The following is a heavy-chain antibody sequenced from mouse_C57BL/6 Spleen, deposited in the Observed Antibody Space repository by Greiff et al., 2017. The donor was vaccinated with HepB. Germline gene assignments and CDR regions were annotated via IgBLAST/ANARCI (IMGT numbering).Heavy chain of an antibody. V-gene: IGHV1-85*01. CDR1: GYTFTSYD. CDR3: ARDYGSSGGAMDY. J-gene: IGHJ4*01. CDR2: IYPRDGST. D-gene: IGHD1-1*01. Sequence: VKLMESGPELVKPGASVKLSCKASGYTFTSYDINWVKQRPGQGLEWIGWIYPRDGSTKYNEKFKGKATLTVDTSSSTAYMELHSLTSEDSAVYFCARDYGSSGGAMDYWGQGTSVTVSS.